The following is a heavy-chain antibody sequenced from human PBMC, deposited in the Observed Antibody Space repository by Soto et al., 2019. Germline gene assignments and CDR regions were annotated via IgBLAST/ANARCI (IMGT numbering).Heavy chain of an antibody. Sequence: ASETLSLTCTVSGGSISSGDYYWSWIRQPPGKGLEWIGYIYYSGSTYYNPSLKSRVTISVDTSKNQFSLKLSSVTAADTAVYYCARNPTPRYCSSTSCYGRRYYYYYYGMDVWGQGTTVTVSS. CDR1: GGSISSGDYY. V-gene: IGHV4-30-4*01. D-gene: IGHD2-2*01. J-gene: IGHJ6*02. CDR3: ARNPTPRYCSSTSCYGRRYYYYYYGMDV. CDR2: IYYSGST.